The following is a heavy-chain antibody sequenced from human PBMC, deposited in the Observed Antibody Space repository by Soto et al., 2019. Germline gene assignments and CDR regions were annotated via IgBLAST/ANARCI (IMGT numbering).Heavy chain of an antibody. J-gene: IGHJ4*02. Sequence: QVQLVQSGAEVKKPGSSVKVSCKASGGTFSRYTISWVRQAPGQGLEWMGRITPILGIANYAQKFQGRVTITADKSPSTAYMELSSLRSEDTAVYYCATATTVVTPAPFDYWGQGTLVTVSS. V-gene: IGHV1-69*02. CDR2: ITPILGIA. D-gene: IGHD4-17*01. CDR1: GGTFSRYT. CDR3: ATATTVVTPAPFDY.